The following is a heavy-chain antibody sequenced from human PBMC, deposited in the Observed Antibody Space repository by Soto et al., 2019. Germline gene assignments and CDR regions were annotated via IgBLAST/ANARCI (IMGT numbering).Heavy chain of an antibody. CDR3: ASSTATTVSFDY. V-gene: IGHV3-21*01. Sequence: EVQLVESGGGLVQPGGSLRLSCAASGFTFSSYSMNWVRQAPGKGLDWVSSISSSSSYIYYADSVKGRFTISRDNAKNSLYLQMNSLRAEDTAVYYCASSTATTVSFDYWGQGTLVTVSS. CDR1: GFTFSSYS. CDR2: ISSSSSYI. D-gene: IGHD4-17*01. J-gene: IGHJ4*02.